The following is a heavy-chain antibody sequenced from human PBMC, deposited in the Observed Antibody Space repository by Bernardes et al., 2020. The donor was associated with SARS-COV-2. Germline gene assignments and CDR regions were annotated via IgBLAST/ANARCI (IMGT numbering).Heavy chain of an antibody. V-gene: IGHV4-39*01. CDR1: GGSISSSGYY. J-gene: IGHJ6*02. D-gene: IGHD2-21*02. CDR2: SYSGGNT. CDR3: AGSSCGADCYIGGLRSWDYGMDV. Sequence: SETLSLTCTVSGGSISSSGYYWGWLRQPPGKGLEWIGSSYSGGNTYYNPSLQSRLSKSIDTSKNQFSLRLSSVTAADTAVYYCAGSSCGADCYIGGLRSWDYGMDVWGQGTTVTVSS.